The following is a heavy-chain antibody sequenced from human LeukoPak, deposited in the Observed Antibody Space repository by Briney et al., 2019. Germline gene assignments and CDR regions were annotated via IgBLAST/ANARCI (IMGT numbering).Heavy chain of an antibody. CDR2: INWNGGST. J-gene: IGHJ4*02. D-gene: IGHD2-21*02. V-gene: IGHV3-20*04. CDR1: GFTFDDYG. Sequence: GGSLRLSCAASGFTFDDYGMSWVRQAPGKGLEWVSGINWNGGSTGYADSVKGRFTISRDNSKNTLYLQMNSLRAEDTAVYYCAKDYCGGDCHSFDYWGQGTLVTVSS. CDR3: AKDYCGGDCHSFDY.